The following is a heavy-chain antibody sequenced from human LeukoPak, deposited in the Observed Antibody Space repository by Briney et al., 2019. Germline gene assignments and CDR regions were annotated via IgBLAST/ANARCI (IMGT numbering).Heavy chain of an antibody. J-gene: IGHJ4*02. CDR1: GYTFTSYY. Sequence: GASVKVSCKASGYTFTSYYMHWVRQAPGQGLEWMGIINPSGGSTSYAQKFQGRVTMTRDTSTSTVYMELSSLRSEDTAVYYCAREHEGQGRDGYNYPFDYWGQGTLVSVSS. CDR3: AREHEGQGRDGYNYPFDY. V-gene: IGHV1-46*01. CDR2: INPSGGST. D-gene: IGHD5-24*01.